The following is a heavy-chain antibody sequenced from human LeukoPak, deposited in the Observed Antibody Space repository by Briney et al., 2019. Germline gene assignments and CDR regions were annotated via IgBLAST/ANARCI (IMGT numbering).Heavy chain of an antibody. CDR2: IKQDGSEK. J-gene: IGHJ5*01. Sequence: GGSLRLSCAASGFTFSSYWMSWVRQAPGKGLEWVANIKQDGSEKYYVDSVKGRFTISRDNAKNSLYLQMNSLRAEDTAIYYCAKDWTYYYGSGSYLDSWGQGTLVTVSS. CDR3: AKDWTYYYGSGSYLDS. D-gene: IGHD3-10*01. V-gene: IGHV3-7*03. CDR1: GFTFSSYW.